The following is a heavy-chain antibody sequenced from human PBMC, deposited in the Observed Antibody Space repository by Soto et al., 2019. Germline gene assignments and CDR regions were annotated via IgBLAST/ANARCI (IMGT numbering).Heavy chain of an antibody. J-gene: IGHJ6*02. CDR2: IWYDGSNK. CDR3: ARERSSGWYYYYGMDV. V-gene: IGHV3-33*01. CDR1: GFTFSSYG. D-gene: IGHD6-19*01. Sequence: PGGSLRLSCAASGFTFSSYGMHWVRQAPGKGLEWVAVIWYDGSNKYYADSVKGRFTISRDNSKNTLYLQMNSLRAEDTAVYYCARERSSGWYYYYGMDVWGQGTTVTVSS.